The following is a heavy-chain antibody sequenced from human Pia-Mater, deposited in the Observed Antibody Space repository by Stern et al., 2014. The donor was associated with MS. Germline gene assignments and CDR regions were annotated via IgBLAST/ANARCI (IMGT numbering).Heavy chain of an antibody. CDR2: IYYSGST. V-gene: IGHV4-30-4*01. Sequence: QVQLQESGPGLVKPSPTLSLTCTVSGGSFSSGDYYWGWIRQPPGKGLGGIGYIYYSGSTYYNPSLKSRVTISVDTSKNQFSLKLSSVTAADTAVYYCAREGPRTGTLVYWGQGTLVTVSS. J-gene: IGHJ4*02. CDR1: GGSFSSGDYY. D-gene: IGHD3/OR15-3a*01. CDR3: AREGPRTGTLVY.